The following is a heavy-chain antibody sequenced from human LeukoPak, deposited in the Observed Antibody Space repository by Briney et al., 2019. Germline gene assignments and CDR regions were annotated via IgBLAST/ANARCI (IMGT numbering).Heavy chain of an antibody. J-gene: IGHJ4*02. CDR1: GYSSTSYW. CDR3: ARAGYYDSSGQYYFDY. CDR2: IYPGDSDT. D-gene: IGHD3-22*01. V-gene: IGHV5-51*03. Sequence: PGESLKISCKGSGYSSTSYWIGWVCQMPGKGLEWMGIIYPGDSDTRYSPSFQGQVTISADKSISTAYLQWSSLKASDTAMYYCARAGYYDSSGQYYFDYWGQGTLLTVSS.